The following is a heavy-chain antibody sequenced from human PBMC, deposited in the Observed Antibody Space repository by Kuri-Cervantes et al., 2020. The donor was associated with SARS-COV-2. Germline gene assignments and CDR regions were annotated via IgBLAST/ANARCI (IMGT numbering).Heavy chain of an antibody. J-gene: IGHJ4*02. V-gene: IGHV4-39*02. Sequence: GSLRLSCTVSGVSISSSRYYWGWIRQPPGKGLEWIGSMYYSGSTYYNPSLKSRLTISVDTSKNQFSLKLSSVTAADTAVYYCARDRGRWLQFDYWGQGTLVTVSS. CDR2: MYYSGST. CDR3: ARDRGRWLQFDY. CDR1: GVSISSSRYY. D-gene: IGHD5-24*01.